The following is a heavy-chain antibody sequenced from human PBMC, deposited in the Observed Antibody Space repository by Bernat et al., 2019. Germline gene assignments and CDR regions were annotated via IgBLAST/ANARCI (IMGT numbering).Heavy chain of an antibody. CDR2: IYYSGST. CDR1: GGSISSSSYY. CDR3: ASTYSSGWLDAFDI. J-gene: IGHJ3*02. D-gene: IGHD6-19*01. V-gene: IGHV4-39*01. Sequence: QLQLQESGPGLVKPSETLSLTCTVSGGSISSSSYYWGWIRQPPGKGLEWIGSIYYSGSTCYNPSLKSRVTISVDTSKNQFSLKLSSVTAADTAVYYCASTYSSGWLDAFDIWGQGTMVTVSS.